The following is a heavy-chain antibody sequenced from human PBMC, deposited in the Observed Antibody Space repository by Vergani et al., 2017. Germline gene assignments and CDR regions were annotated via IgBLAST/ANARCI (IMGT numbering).Heavy chain of an antibody. CDR3: ARVQNGGYMDV. CDR2: ISPSSTTI. Sequence: EVQLLESGGDLVQPGGSLRLSCAASGFTFSSYSMNWVRQAPGKGLEWVSYISPSSTTIYYADSVKGRFTISRDNVKNSLYLQMNSLRAEDTAVYYCARVQNGGYMDVWGKGTTVTVSS. CDR1: GFTFSSYS. V-gene: IGHV3-48*01. J-gene: IGHJ6*03. D-gene: IGHD3-10*01.